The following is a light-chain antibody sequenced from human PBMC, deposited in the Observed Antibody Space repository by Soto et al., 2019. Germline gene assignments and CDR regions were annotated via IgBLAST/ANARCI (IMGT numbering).Light chain of an antibody. J-gene: IGKJ1*01. V-gene: IGKV3-20*01. CDR2: AAS. Sequence: EIVLTQSPGTLSLSLGERATLSCRASQSVSTSFLAWYQHKPAQAPRLLVYAASSRATGIPDRFSGGGSGTDFTLTISRLEPEDFAVYYCQQYAGSPWTFGQG. CDR3: QQYAGSPWT. CDR1: QSVSTSF.